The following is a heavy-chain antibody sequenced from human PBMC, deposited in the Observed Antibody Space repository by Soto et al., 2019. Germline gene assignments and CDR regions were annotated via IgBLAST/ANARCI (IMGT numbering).Heavy chain of an antibody. V-gene: IGHV4-34*01. CDR3: ARADFWSGYYGGTDY. CDR2: INHSGST. Sequence: SDTLSLTCAVYGGSFSGYYWSWIRQPPGKGLEWIGEINHSGSTNYNPSLKSRVTISVDTSKNQFSLKLSSVTAADTAVYYCARADFWSGYYGGTDYWGQGTLVTGSS. CDR1: GGSFSGYY. D-gene: IGHD3-3*01. J-gene: IGHJ4*02.